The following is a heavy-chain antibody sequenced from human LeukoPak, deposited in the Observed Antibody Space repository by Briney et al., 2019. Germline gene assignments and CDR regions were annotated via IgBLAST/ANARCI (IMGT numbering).Heavy chain of an antibody. Sequence: GGSLRLSCAASGFTFSIYAMNWVRQAPGKGLEWVSSISANGGGTHYADSVKGRFTISRDNSKNTLYLQINNPRVEDTAVYYCAKRYYGFPLDYWGQGTLVTVSS. CDR3: AKRYYGFPLDY. D-gene: IGHD3-3*01. CDR2: ISANGGGT. CDR1: GFTFSIYA. V-gene: IGHV3-23*01. J-gene: IGHJ4*02.